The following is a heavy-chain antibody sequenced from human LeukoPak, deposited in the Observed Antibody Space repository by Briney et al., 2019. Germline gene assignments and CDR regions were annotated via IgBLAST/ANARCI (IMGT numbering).Heavy chain of an antibody. J-gene: IGHJ4*02. CDR1: GFTFSSHP. CDR3: VRVMTTTRNFDY. D-gene: IGHD1-1*01. V-gene: IGHV3-30*04. Sequence: EGSLRLSCAASGFTFSSHPMHWVRQTPGKGLEWVAVISYDGKNKYYADSVNGRFTVSRDNTKNTLYLQMNSLRVDDMGVYYCVRVMTTTRNFDYWGPGTLVTVSS. CDR2: ISYDGKNK.